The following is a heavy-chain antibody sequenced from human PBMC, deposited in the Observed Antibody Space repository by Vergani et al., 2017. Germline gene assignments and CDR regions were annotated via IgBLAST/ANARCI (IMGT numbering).Heavy chain of an antibody. V-gene: IGHV5-51*03. CDR2: IYPADSDT. CDR3: ARDTTYGDS. CDR1: EYSFGNYW. D-gene: IGHD1-1*01. Sequence: EVELVQSGPEMRKPGESLKISCKGSEYSFGNYWIGWVRQMPGKGLEWMGIIYPADSDTRYSPSFQGQVTISADKSISTAFLQWDSLKASDTALYYCARDTTYGDSWGQGTLVTVSS. J-gene: IGHJ4*02.